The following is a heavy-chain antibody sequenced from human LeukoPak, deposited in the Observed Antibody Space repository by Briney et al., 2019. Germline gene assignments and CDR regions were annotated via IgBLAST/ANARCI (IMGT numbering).Heavy chain of an antibody. V-gene: IGHV1-69*01. D-gene: IGHD1-26*01. CDR3: ARVGLEGASGSYQLLLFDY. CDR1: GGTFSSYA. Sequence: SVKVSSKASGGTFSSYAISWVRQAPGQGLEWMGGIIPIFGTANYAQKFQGRVTITADESTSTAYMELSSLRSEDTAVYYCARVGLEGASGSYQLLLFDYWGQGTLVTVSS. CDR2: IIPIFGTA. J-gene: IGHJ4*02.